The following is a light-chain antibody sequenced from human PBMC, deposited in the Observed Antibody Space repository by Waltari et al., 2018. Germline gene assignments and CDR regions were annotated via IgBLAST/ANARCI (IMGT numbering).Light chain of an antibody. CDR2: DDS. Sequence: SYVLTPPPSVSVAPGKTARITCGGNNIGSNSVQWYQQKPGQAPVLVVYDDSDRPSGIPERFYGSNSGNTATLTISRVEAGDEADYYCQVWDSSSDHYVFGTGTKVTVL. V-gene: IGLV3-21*03. CDR1: NIGSNS. CDR3: QVWDSSSDHYV. J-gene: IGLJ1*01.